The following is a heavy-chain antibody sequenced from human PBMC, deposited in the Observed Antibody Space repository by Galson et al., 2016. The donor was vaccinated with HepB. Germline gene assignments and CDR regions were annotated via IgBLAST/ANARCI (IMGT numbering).Heavy chain of an antibody. D-gene: IGHD3-10*01. J-gene: IGHJ3*01. CDR2: IDTAGGT. CDR1: GFTFSSYD. CDR3: ARDRGYRALDL. V-gene: IGHV3-13*01. Sequence: CAASGFTFSSYDMHWVRQATGKGLEWVSGIDTAGGTSYLGSVKGRFTISRENAKNSLYLQMNSLGVGDTALYYCARDRGYRALDLWGQGTTVTVSS.